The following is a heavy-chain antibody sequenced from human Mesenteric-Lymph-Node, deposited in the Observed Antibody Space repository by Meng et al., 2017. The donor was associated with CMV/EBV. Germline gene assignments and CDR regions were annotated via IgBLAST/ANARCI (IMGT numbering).Heavy chain of an antibody. CDR1: GFTFSDYY. CDR2: ISSSSTI. V-gene: IGHV3-69-1*02. D-gene: IGHD6-19*01. Sequence: GESLKISCAASGFTFSDYYMNWVRQAPGKGLEWVSSISSSSTIYYADSVKGRFTISRDNAKNSLYLQMNSLRAEDTAVYYCARGGYSSGWGGGNSYYYYGMDVWGQGTTVTVSS. J-gene: IGHJ6*02. CDR3: ARGGYSSGWGGGNSYYYYGMDV.